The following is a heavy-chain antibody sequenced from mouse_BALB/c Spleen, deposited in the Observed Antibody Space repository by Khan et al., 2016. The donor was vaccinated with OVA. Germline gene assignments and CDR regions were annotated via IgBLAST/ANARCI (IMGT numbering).Heavy chain of an antibody. CDR2: ISSGGDYT. J-gene: IGHJ3*01. CDR1: GFTFSSYS. Sequence: EVELVESGGDLVKPGGSLKLSCAASGFTFSSYSMSWVRQTPDKRLEWVASISSGGDYTYYPDSVKGRFTTSRDNAKNTLYLQMSDLKSEDTAMYYGADDLTGSFAYWGQGTLVTVSA. CDR3: ADDLTGSFAY. D-gene: IGHD4-1*01. V-gene: IGHV5-6*01.